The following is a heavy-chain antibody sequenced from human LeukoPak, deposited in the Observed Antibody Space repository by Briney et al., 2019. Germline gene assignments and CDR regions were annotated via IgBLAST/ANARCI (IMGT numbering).Heavy chain of an antibody. D-gene: IGHD3-3*02. CDR1: AFTFNTYW. Sequence: GGSLRLSCAASAFTFNTYWMHWVRQVPGRGLEWVSRINGDESSTNYADSVKGRFTISRDNSTDTLFLQMSSLRADDTAVYYCARDSGHSWSEHNLRGPSRWGQGTLVTVSS. J-gene: IGHJ4*02. V-gene: IGHV3-74*01. CDR3: ARDSGHSWSEHNLRGPSR. CDR2: INGDESST.